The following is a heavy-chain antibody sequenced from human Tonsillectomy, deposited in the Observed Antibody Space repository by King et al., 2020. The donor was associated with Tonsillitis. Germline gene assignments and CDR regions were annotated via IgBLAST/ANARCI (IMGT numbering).Heavy chain of an antibody. D-gene: IGHD6-13*01. CDR1: GFTFSSYG. V-gene: IGHV3-30*02. CDR2: IRYDGSNK. CDR3: AKDALGYPDL. J-gene: IGHJ2*01. Sequence: QLVQSGGGVVQPGGSLKISCAASGFTFSSYGMHWVRQAPGKGLEWVAFIRYDGSNKYYADSVNGRFTISRDNSKNTLYRQMNSLRAEDTAVYYCAKDALGYPDLCGRGTLVTVSS.